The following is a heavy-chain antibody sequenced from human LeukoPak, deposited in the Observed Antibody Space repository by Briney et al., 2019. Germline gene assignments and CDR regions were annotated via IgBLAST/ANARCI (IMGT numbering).Heavy chain of an antibody. CDR1: GFTFSNYW. Sequence: GGSLRLSCAASGFTFSNYWMSWVRQAPGKGLEWVANIRQRGSDKYYVDSVKGRFTISRDNAENSLYLQVNSLRAEDTAVYYCARGRYGGNSYYFYYWGQGTLVTVSS. D-gene: IGHD4-23*01. J-gene: IGHJ4*02. V-gene: IGHV3-7*01. CDR2: IRQRGSDK. CDR3: ARGRYGGNSYYFYY.